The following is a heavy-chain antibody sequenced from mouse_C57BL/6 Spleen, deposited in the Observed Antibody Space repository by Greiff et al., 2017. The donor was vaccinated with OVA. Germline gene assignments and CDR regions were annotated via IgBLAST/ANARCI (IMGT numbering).Heavy chain of an antibody. Sequence: DVQLQESGPGLVKPSQSLSLTCSVTGYSITSGYYWNWIRQSPGNPLAWMGYISYDGSNNYNPSLKNRITITRDTSKHQFFLKLNSVNAEDTSSYSCTSETTVDHFDYWGQGTTLTVSS. CDR1: GYSITSGYY. D-gene: IGHD1-1*01. J-gene: IGHJ2*01. V-gene: IGHV3-6*01. CDR2: ISYDGSN. CDR3: TSETTVDHFDY.